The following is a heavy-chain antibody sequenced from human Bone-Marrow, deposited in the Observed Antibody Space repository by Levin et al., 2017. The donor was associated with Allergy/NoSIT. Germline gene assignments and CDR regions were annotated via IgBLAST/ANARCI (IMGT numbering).Heavy chain of an antibody. CDR2: LSYDETNK. D-gene: IGHD5-12*01. J-gene: IGHJ5*01. Sequence: GESLKISCVASGFTFRSFGMHWVRQTPGKGLEWVAFLSYDETNKYYADSVKGRFTISRDISNNTLFLQMNRLRADDTALYYCARDSIVATKYTLDSWGQGTLVSVSA. CDR1: GFTFRSFG. CDR3: ARDSIVATKYTLDS. V-gene: IGHV3-30-3*01.